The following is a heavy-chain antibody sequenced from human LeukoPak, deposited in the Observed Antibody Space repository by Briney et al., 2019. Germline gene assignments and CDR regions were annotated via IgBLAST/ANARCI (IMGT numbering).Heavy chain of an antibody. V-gene: IGHV3-23*01. CDR2: ISGSGGST. CDR3: AKGPGYQLLPEWGNYYYYYMDV. CDR1: GFTFSSYA. Sequence: PGGSLRLSCAASGFTFSSYAMSWVRQAPGKGLEWVSAISGSGGSTYYADSVKGRFTISRDNSKNTLYLQMNSLRAEDTAVYYCAKGPGYQLLPEWGNYYYYYMDVWGKGTTVTVSS. D-gene: IGHD2-2*01. J-gene: IGHJ6*03.